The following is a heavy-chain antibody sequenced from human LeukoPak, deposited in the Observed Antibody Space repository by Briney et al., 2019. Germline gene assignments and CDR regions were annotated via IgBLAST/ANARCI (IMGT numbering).Heavy chain of an antibody. CDR3: ARGAIIVGATTALFDY. D-gene: IGHD1-26*01. CDR1: GFIFSSYA. CDR2: ISGSGGST. J-gene: IGHJ4*02. V-gene: IGHV3-23*01. Sequence: GGSLRLSCAASGFIFSSYAMSWVRQAPGKGLEWVSVISGSGGSTNYADSVNGRFTISRDNSKNTLYLQMNSLRAEDTAVYYCARGAIIVGATTALFDYWGQGTLVTVSS.